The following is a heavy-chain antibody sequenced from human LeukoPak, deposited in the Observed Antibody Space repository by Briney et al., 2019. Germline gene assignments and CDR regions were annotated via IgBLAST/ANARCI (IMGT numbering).Heavy chain of an antibody. Sequence: ASVKVSCKASGYTFTSYGISWVRQAPGQGLEWMGWISAYNGNTNYVQKLQGRVTMTTDTSTSTAYMELRSLRSEDTAVHYCARDSGNTPVDYWGQGTLVTVSS. V-gene: IGHV1-18*01. J-gene: IGHJ4*02. CDR3: ARDSGNTPVDY. CDR1: GYTFTSYG. CDR2: ISAYNGNT. D-gene: IGHD3-10*01.